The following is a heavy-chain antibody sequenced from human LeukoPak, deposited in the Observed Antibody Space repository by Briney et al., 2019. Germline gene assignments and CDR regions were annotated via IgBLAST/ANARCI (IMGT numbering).Heavy chain of an antibody. CDR3: VLQYRGHDSTGYFDH. J-gene: IGHJ4*02. D-gene: IGHD5-24*01. V-gene: IGHV4-59*11. CDR1: GNSLRSHF. CDR2: MFFSGTT. Sequence: SETLSLSCSVSGNSLRSHFCSWVRQSPGQGLEWIANMFFSGTTNSNPALKRRVTMSVDTSTNQFSLKLTSATAADTAVYYCVLQYRGHDSTGYFDHWGQGILVTVSS.